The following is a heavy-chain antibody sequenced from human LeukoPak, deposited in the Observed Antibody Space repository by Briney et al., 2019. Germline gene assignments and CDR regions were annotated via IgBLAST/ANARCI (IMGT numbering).Heavy chain of an antibody. D-gene: IGHD3-16*02. V-gene: IGHV1-3*01. Sequence: ASVKVSCKTSGFTFTRYAIHWVRQAPGQSLEWMGWINAGNGHTDYSQEFQDRVTITRDTSANTAYMELSSLRYEDTAVYYCARVGRRSHSLGELSLRKNYFDYWGQGTLVTVSS. J-gene: IGHJ4*02. CDR1: GFTFTRYA. CDR2: INAGNGHT. CDR3: ARVGRRSHSLGELSLRKNYFDY.